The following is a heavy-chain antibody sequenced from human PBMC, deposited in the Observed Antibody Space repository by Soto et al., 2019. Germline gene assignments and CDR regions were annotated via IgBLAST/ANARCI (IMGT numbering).Heavy chain of an antibody. CDR2: IYYSGST. J-gene: IGHJ6*02. V-gene: IGHV4-31*03. CDR1: GGSISSGGYY. Sequence: SETLSLTCTVSGGSISSGGYYWSWIRQHPGKGLEWIGYIYYSGSTYYNPSLKSRVTISVDTSKNQFSLKLSSVTAADTAVYYCARVYRYGMDVWGQGTTVTVSS. CDR3: ARVYRYGMDV.